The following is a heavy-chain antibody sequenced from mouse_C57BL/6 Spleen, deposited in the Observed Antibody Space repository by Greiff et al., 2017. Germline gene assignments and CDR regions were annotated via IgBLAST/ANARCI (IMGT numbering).Heavy chain of an antibody. CDR3: ARRSITTEDYYAMDY. J-gene: IGHJ4*01. V-gene: IGHV2-9-1*01. D-gene: IGHD1-1*01. CDR1: GFSLTSYA. Sequence: VKLVESGPGLVAPSQSLSITCTVSGFSLTSYAISWVRQPPGKGLEWLGVIWTGGGTNYNSALKSRLSISKDNSKSQVFLKMNSLQTDDTARYYCARRSITTEDYYAMDYWGQGTSVTVSS. CDR2: IWTGGGT.